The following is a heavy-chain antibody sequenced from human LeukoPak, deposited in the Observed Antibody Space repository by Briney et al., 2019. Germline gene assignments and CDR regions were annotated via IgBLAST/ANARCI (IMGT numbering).Heavy chain of an antibody. V-gene: IGHV3-74*01. J-gene: IGHJ4*02. D-gene: IGHD2-15*01. CDR1: GFTFSSYW. CDR2: INTDGSST. Sequence: GGSLRLSCAASGFTFSSYWMHWVRQAPGKGLVWVSRINTDGSSTSYADSVKGRFTISRDNAKNTLYLQMNSLRAEDTAVYYCARVFYCSGGSRYSGPFDYWGQGTLVTVSS. CDR3: ARVFYCSGGSRYSGPFDY.